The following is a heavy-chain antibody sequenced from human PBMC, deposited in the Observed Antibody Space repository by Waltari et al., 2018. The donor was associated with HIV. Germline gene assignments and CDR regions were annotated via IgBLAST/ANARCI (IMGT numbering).Heavy chain of an antibody. J-gene: IGHJ5*02. CDR2: MNTKSGNT. V-gene: IGHV1-8*01. Sequence: VRKPGASVKVSCKASGYTFTSYDINWVRQATGQGLEWMGWMNTKSGNTGYAQKFQGRVTMTRNTSISTVYMELRSLRSEDTAKYYCARGFNYYDSSGYRFDPWGQGTLVTVSS. CDR1: GYTFTSYD. D-gene: IGHD3-22*01. CDR3: ARGFNYYDSSGYRFDP.